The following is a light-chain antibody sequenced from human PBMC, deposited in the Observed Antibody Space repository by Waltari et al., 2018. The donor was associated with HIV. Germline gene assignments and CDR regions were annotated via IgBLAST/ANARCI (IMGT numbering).Light chain of an antibody. V-gene: IGLV2-23*02. J-gene: IGLJ1*01. Sequence: QSALTQPASVSGSPGQSIPISCTGTSSDVGSYNLVSWYHQYPGKVPKLMIYEVSKRPSGVSKRFAGSKSGNAASLTHSGLQAEDEADYYCCSYAGSSTPFFFGTAPKVTVL. CDR1: SSDVGSYNL. CDR3: CSYAGSSTPFF. CDR2: EVS.